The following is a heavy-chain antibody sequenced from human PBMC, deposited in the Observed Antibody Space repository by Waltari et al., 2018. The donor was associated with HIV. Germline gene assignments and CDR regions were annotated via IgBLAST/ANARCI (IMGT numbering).Heavy chain of an antibody. Sequence: VHLVQSGAELRKPGASVTVSCKASGYNFTNYGIKWVRQAPGQGLEWMGWIRGYNGDTKYAQKVRGRVTMTTDTSTSTAYLEMGSLRFDDTAVYYCARDHYYGSSGYYSDYWGQGTLVTVSS. D-gene: IGHD3-22*01. V-gene: IGHV1-18*01. CDR2: IRGYNGDT. CDR1: GYNFTNYG. J-gene: IGHJ4*02. CDR3: ARDHYYGSSGYYSDY.